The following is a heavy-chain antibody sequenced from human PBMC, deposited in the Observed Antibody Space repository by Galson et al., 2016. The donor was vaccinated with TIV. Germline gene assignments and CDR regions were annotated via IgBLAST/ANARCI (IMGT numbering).Heavy chain of an antibody. Sequence: SLRLSCAASGFPFSNYVMSWVRQAPGKGLEWVATITGSGYGAYGTYYTDSVKGRFTVSRDNSKSTLFLEMNSLRAEDTAVYYCAKDSTYSGGWFWFYWGQGPLFPVSS. J-gene: IGHJ4*02. CDR1: GFPFSNYV. CDR2: ITGSGYGAYGT. V-gene: IGHV3-23*01. CDR3: AKDSTYSGGWFWFY. D-gene: IGHD6-19*01.